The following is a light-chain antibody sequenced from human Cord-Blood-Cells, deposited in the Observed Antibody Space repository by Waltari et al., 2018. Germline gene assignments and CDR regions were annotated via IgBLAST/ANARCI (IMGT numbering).Light chain of an antibody. V-gene: IGLV2-14*01. CDR1: SSDVGGYYY. CDR2: DVS. J-gene: IGLJ2*01. Sequence: QSALTQPASVSGSPGQSITISCTGTSSDVGGYYYVSWYQTHPGKAPKHMIYDVSKRPSGVSNRFSGSKSGKTASLTISGLQAEDEADYYCSSYTSSSTVVFGGGTKLTVL. CDR3: SSYTSSSTVV.